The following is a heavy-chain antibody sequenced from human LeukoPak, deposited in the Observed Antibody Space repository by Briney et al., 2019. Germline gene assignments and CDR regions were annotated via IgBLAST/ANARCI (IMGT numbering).Heavy chain of an antibody. D-gene: IGHD3-22*01. CDR1: GGSISSSSYY. CDR2: IYYSGST. CDR3: ARHSSGYYDAFDI. Sequence: PSETLSLTCTVSGGSISSSSYYWGWIRQPPGKGLEWIGSIYYSGSTYYNPSLKSRVTISVDTSKNQFSLKLSSVTAADTAVYYCARHSSGYYDAFDIWGQGTTVTVSS. V-gene: IGHV4-39*01. J-gene: IGHJ3*02.